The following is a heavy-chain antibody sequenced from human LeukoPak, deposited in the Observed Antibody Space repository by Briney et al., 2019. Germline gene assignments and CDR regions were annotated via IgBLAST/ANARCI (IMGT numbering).Heavy chain of an antibody. Sequence: SETLSLTCTVSGGSINSYFWSWIRQPPGKGLEWIGSIYHSGKTYYNPSLKSRVTISVETSKNQFSLKLSSVTAADTAVYYCARDRISVSDPPNWFDPWGQGTLVTVSS. J-gene: IGHJ5*02. V-gene: IGHV4-38-2*02. D-gene: IGHD6-19*01. CDR2: IYHSGKT. CDR1: GGSINSYF. CDR3: ARDRISVSDPPNWFDP.